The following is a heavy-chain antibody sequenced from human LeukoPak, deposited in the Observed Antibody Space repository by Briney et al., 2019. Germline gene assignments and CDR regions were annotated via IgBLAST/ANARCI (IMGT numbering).Heavy chain of an antibody. CDR1: GGSISSYY. CDR2: IYASGSI. J-gene: IGHJ4*02. Sequence: SETLSLTCTVSGGSISSYYWSWIRQPAGKGLEWIGRIYASGSINYNPSLKSRVTMSVDTSKNQLSLKLSSVTAADTAVYYCRGYTSGYLGGDYWGQGALVTVSS. D-gene: IGHD5-18*01. V-gene: IGHV4-4*07. CDR3: RGYTSGYLGGDY.